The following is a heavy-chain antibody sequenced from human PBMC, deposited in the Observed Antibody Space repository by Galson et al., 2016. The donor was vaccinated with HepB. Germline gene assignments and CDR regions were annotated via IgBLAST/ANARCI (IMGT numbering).Heavy chain of an antibody. D-gene: IGHD2-15*01. CDR2: INFNSVII. Sequence: SLRLSCAASGFTFDDYAMHWVRQAPGKGLEWISGINFNSVIIGYADSVKGRFTISRDSAKNSLYLQMNALRAEDTALYYCVKDTDGVVVAATGGLGPWGQGTLVTVSS. J-gene: IGHJ5*02. V-gene: IGHV3-9*01. CDR1: GFTFDDYA. CDR3: VKDTDGVVVAATGGLGP.